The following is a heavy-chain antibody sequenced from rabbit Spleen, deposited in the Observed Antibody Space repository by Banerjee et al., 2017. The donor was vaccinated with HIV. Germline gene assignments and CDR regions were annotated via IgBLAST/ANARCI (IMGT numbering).Heavy chain of an antibody. CDR2: IDTGSSGFT. V-gene: IGHV1S45*01. D-gene: IGHD1-1*01. J-gene: IGHJ6*01. CDR3: ARDTSSSFSSYGMDL. Sequence: QQQLEESGGGLVKPGGTLTLTCTASGFSFSSNHWICWVRQAPGKGLEWIACIDTGSSGFTYFASWAKGRFTISKSSSTTVTLQMTSLTAADTAPYFCARDTSSSFSSYGMDLWGPGTLVTVS. CDR1: GFSFSSNHW.